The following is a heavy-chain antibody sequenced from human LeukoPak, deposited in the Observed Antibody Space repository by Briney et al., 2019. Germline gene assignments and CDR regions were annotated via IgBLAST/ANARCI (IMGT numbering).Heavy chain of an antibody. J-gene: IGHJ6*02. CDR1: GYTFTSYG. CDR3: ARDQVNYDSSGYYAYYYYGMDV. D-gene: IGHD3-22*01. CDR2: ISAYNGNT. V-gene: IGHV1-18*01. Sequence: ASVKVSCKASGYTFTSYGISWVRQAPGQGLEWMGWISAYNGNTNYAQKLQGRVTMTTDTSTSTAYMELRSLRSDDTAVYYCARDQVNYDSSGYYAYYYYGMDVWGQGTTVTVSS.